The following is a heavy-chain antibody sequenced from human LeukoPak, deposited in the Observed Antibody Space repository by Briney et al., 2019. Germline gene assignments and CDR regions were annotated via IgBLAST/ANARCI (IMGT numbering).Heavy chain of an antibody. CDR1: GFSFSSYW. J-gene: IGHJ4*02. D-gene: IGHD3-10*01. CDR3: AREAYASGNYFSDH. CDR2: IYKDVSKV. Sequence: GGSLRLSCAASGFSFSSYWLHWVRQPPGKGLVWVSRIYKDVSKVNYADSVKGRVTISRDNAKNTLYLQMNSLRAEDTAVYFCAREAYASGNYFSDHWGQGTLVTVAS. V-gene: IGHV3-74*01.